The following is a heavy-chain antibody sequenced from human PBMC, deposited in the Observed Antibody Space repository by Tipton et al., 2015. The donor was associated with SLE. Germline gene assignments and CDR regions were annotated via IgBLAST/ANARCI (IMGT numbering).Heavy chain of an antibody. V-gene: IGHV3-21*06. CDR2: ISTSSTYI. CDR1: GFTFSSFG. J-gene: IGHJ5*01. CDR3: ARDIWSIGYYRSTVDS. Sequence: SLRLSCVASGFTFSSFGMTWVRQAPGKGLEWVSSISTSSTYIHYADSLEGRFTISRGNAKNSLYLHMNSLRAEDTAVYYCARDIWSIGYYRSTVDSWGQGTLVIVSS. D-gene: IGHD1-26*01.